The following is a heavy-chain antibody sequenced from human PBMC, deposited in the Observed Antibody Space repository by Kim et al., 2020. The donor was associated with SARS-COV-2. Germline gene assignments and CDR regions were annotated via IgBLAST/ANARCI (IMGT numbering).Heavy chain of an antibody. CDR3: ARVEMATIHWYFDL. Sequence: ADSVKGRFTISRDNAKNTLYLQMNSLRAEDTAVYYCARVEMATIHWYFDLWGRGTLVTVSS. D-gene: IGHD5-12*01. V-gene: IGHV3-74*01. J-gene: IGHJ2*01.